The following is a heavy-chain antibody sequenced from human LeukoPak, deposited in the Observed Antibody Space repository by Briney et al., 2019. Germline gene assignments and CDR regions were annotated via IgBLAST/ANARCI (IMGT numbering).Heavy chain of an antibody. V-gene: IGHV3-21*01. J-gene: IGHJ6*03. CDR2: ISSSGSYI. CDR3: ARVGPWVNPDYYTDV. D-gene: IGHD1-14*01. CDR1: RFTFSSYS. Sequence: GGSLRLSCAASRFTFSSYSMNWVRQAPGKGLEWVSSISSSGSYIYYADSVKGRFTISRDNAKNSLYLQMNSLRAEDTAVYYCARVGPWVNPDYYTDVWGKGTTVTVSS.